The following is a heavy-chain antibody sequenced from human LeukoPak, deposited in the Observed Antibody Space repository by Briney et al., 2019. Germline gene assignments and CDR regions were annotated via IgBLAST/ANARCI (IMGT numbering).Heavy chain of an antibody. Sequence: GGSLRLSCAASGFTFSSYAMSWVRQAPGKGLGWVSAISGSGGSTYYADSVKGRFTISRDNSQNTLYLQMNSLRAEDTAVYYCARDRGSGYCSSTSCLTYYDGMDVWGQGTTVTVSS. CDR2: ISGSGGST. D-gene: IGHD2-2*01. CDR3: ARDRGSGYCSSTSCLTYYDGMDV. V-gene: IGHV3-23*01. CDR1: GFTFSSYA. J-gene: IGHJ6*02.